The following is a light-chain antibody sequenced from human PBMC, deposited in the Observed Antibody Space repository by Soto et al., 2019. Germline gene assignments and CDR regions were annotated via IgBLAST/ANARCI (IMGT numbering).Light chain of an antibody. Sequence: EIVLTQSPATLSLSPGERATLSCRASQSVSSYLAWYQQKPGQAPRLLIYDASNRATGIPARFGGSGSGTDFTLTISSLEPEDFAVYYCQQRRTFGGGTKVDIK. CDR2: DAS. CDR1: QSVSSY. J-gene: IGKJ4*01. CDR3: QQRRT. V-gene: IGKV3-11*01.